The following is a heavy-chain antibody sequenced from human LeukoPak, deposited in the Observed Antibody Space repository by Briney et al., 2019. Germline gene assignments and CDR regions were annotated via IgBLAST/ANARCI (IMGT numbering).Heavy chain of an antibody. CDR2: IYYSGST. Sequence: SETLSLTCTVSGGSISSSSYYWGWIRQPPGKGLEWIGSIYYSGSTYYNPSLKSRVTISVDTSKNQFSLKLSSVTAADTAVYYCARPYCSSTSCYGEYYFDYWGQGTLVTVSS. CDR1: GGSISSSSYY. CDR3: ARPYCSSTSCYGEYYFDY. V-gene: IGHV4-39*07. D-gene: IGHD2-2*01. J-gene: IGHJ4*02.